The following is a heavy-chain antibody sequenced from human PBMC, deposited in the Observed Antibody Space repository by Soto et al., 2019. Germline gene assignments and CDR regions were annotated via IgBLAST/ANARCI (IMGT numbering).Heavy chain of an antibody. V-gene: IGHV4-59*02. CDR3: ARRGTSGSAVYNWFDP. CDR1: GASVSSHC. CDR2: IHYSGGT. J-gene: IGHJ5*02. Sequence: PSETLSLTCSVTGASVSSHCLSWIRQSAGKGLEWIGYIHYSGGTNYTPSLRSRVTISVETSKNQLSLNLTSLTAADKAVYYCARRGTSGSAVYNWFDPWGQGTLVTVSS. D-gene: IGHD3-10*01.